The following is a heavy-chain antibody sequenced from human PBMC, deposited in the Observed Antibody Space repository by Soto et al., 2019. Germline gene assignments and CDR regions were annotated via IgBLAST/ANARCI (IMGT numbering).Heavy chain of an antibody. CDR2: IYYSGGT. Sequence: QLQLQESGPGLVKPSQTLSLTCTVSGGSITSGAYYWSWIRQPPGKGLDWIGYIYYSGGTYYNPSLKRRVTISVDTSKNQFSLKLSSVIAADTAVYYRAFGDLGAFDIWGQGTMVTVSS. J-gene: IGHJ3*02. CDR1: GGSITSGAYY. V-gene: IGHV4-30-4*01. D-gene: IGHD3-10*01. CDR3: AFGDLGAFDI.